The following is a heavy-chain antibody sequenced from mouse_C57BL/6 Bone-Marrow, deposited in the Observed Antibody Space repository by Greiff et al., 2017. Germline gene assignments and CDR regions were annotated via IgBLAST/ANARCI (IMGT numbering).Heavy chain of an antibody. CDR3: ARRVFITTFDD. D-gene: IGHD1-1*01. CDR2: IHPNSGST. V-gene: IGHV1-64*01. J-gene: IGHJ2*01. Sequence: QVQLQQPGAELVKPGASVKLSCKASGYTFTSYWMHWVKQRPGQGLEWIGMIHPNSGSTNYNEKFKSKATLTVDKSSSTAYMQLSSLTSEDSAVYYCARRVFITTFDDWGQGATLTVSS. CDR1: GYTFTSYW.